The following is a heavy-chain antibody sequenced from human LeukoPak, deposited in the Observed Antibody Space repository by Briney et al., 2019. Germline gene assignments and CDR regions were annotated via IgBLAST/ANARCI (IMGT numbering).Heavy chain of an antibody. D-gene: IGHD3-22*01. CDR3: ARVLRENYYDSSGYLM. V-gene: IGHV1-18*01. CDR2: ISAYNGNT. CDR1: GYTFTSYG. Sequence: ASVKVSCKASGYTFTSYGISWVRQAPGQGLEWMGWISAYNGNTNYAQKLQGRVTMTTDTSTSTAYMELRSLRSDDTAVYYCARVLRENYYDSSGYLMWGQGTLVTVSS. J-gene: IGHJ4*02.